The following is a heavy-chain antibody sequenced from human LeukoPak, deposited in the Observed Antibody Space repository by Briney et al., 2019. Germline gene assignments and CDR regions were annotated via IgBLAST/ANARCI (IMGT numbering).Heavy chain of an antibody. D-gene: IGHD6-13*01. J-gene: IGHJ4*02. CDR2: IYYSGST. CDR3: ARGGAAAAADY. V-gene: IGHV4-59*11. Sequence: PSETLSLTCTVSGGSISSHYWSWIRQPPGKGLEWIGYIYYSGSTNYNPSLKSRVTMSVDTSKNQFSLKLSSVTAADTAVYYCARGGAAAAADYWGQGTLVTVSS. CDR1: GGSISSHY.